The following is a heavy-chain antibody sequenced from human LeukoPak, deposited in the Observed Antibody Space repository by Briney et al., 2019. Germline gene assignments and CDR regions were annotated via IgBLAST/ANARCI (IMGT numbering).Heavy chain of an antibody. Sequence: GGSLRLSCAASGFTFSSYWMHLVRQAPGKGLVWVSRINSDGSSTSYADSVKGRFTISRDNAKNTLYLQMNSLRAEDTAVYYCARVRQGRYFDYWGQGTLVTVSS. CDR2: INSDGSST. D-gene: IGHD3-10*01. CDR3: ARVRQGRYFDY. J-gene: IGHJ4*02. V-gene: IGHV3-74*01. CDR1: GFTFSSYW.